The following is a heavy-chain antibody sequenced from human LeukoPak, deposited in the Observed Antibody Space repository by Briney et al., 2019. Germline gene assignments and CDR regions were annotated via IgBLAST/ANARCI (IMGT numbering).Heavy chain of an antibody. D-gene: IGHD2-2*01. Sequence: GGSLRLSCAASGFTFSSYAMSWVRQAPGKGLELVSAISGSGGSTYYADSVKGRFTISRDNSKNTLYLQMNSLRAEDTAVYYCASAIVVVPAATDWDFDYWGQGTLVTVSS. CDR1: GFTFSSYA. V-gene: IGHV3-23*01. CDR3: ASAIVVVPAATDWDFDY. J-gene: IGHJ4*02. CDR2: ISGSGGST.